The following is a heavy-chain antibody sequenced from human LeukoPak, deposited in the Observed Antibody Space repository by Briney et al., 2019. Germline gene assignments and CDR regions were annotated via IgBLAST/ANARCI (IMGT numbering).Heavy chain of an antibody. D-gene: IGHD3-22*01. Sequence: ASVKVSCKASGYTFTSYGISWVRQAPGQGLEWMGWISAYNGNTNYAQKLQGRVTMTTDTSTSTAYMELWSLRSDDTAVYYCARDGITMIVTGENWFDPWGQGTLVTVSS. J-gene: IGHJ5*02. CDR3: ARDGITMIVTGENWFDP. CDR1: GYTFTSYG. V-gene: IGHV1-18*01. CDR2: ISAYNGNT.